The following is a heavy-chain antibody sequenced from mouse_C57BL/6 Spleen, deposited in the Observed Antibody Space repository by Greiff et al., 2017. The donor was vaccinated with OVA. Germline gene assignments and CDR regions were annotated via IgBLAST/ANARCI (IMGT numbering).Heavy chain of an antibody. Sequence: EVQLQESGAELVRPGASVKLSCTASGFNIKDYYMHWVKQRPEQGLEWIGRIDPEDGDTEYAPKFQGKATMTAETSSNTAYLQLSSLTSEDTAVYYCTTGDYHWFAYWGQGTLVTVSA. V-gene: IGHV14-1*01. CDR3: TTGDYHWFAY. CDR1: GFNIKDYY. D-gene: IGHD2-4*01. J-gene: IGHJ3*01. CDR2: IDPEDGDT.